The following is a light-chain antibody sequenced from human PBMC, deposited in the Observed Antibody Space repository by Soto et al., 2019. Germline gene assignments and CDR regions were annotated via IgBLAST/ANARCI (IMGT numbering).Light chain of an antibody. CDR1: QSVGSSY. J-gene: IGKJ1*01. V-gene: IGKV3-20*01. CDR2: GAS. Sequence: EIVLTQSPGTLSLSPGERVTLSCRASQSVGSSYLAWYQWKPGQAPRLLIYGASPRATGIPGRFSGSGSGTDFTLTISSLQSDDFAVYYCQQYDNWPWTFGQGTKVDIK. CDR3: QQYDNWPWT.